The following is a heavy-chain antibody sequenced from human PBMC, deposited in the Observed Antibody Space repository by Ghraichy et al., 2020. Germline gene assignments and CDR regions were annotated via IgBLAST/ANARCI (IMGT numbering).Heavy chain of an antibody. D-gene: IGHD2-2*02. Sequence: ASVKVSCKASGYTFTGYYMHWVRQAPGQGLEWMAWINPNSGGTNYAQKFQGRVTMTRDTSISTAYMELSRLRSDDTAVYYCARDVVVPAAIPPGFDPWGQGTLVTVTS. V-gene: IGHV1-2*02. CDR1: GYTFTGYY. CDR3: ARDVVVPAAIPPGFDP. J-gene: IGHJ5*02. CDR2: INPNSGGT.